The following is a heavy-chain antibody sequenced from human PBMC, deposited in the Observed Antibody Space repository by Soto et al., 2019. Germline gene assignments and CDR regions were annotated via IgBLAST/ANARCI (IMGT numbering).Heavy chain of an antibody. Sequence: GASVKVSCKASGYTFTSYAMHWVRQAPGQRLEWMGWINAGNGNTKYSQKFQGRVTITRDTSASTAYMELSSLRSEDTAVYYCARGRPLLAEASFIDYWGQGTLVTVSS. CDR2: INAGNGNT. CDR1: GYTFTSYA. J-gene: IGHJ4*02. V-gene: IGHV1-3*01. D-gene: IGHD6-19*01. CDR3: ARGRPLLAEASFIDY.